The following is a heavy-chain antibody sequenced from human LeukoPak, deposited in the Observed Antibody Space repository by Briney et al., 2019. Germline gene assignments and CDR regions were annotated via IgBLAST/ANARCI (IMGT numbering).Heavy chain of an antibody. D-gene: IGHD6-6*01. CDR1: GFTFSSYS. J-gene: IGHJ4*02. CDR2: ISSSSSTI. Sequence: GGSLRLSCAASGFTFSSYSMNWVRQAPGKGLEWVSYISSSSSTIYYADSVEGRFTISRDNAKNSLYLQMNSLRDEDTAVYYCARGQSREISSIAANWGQGTLVTVSS. V-gene: IGHV3-48*02. CDR3: ARGQSREISSIAAN.